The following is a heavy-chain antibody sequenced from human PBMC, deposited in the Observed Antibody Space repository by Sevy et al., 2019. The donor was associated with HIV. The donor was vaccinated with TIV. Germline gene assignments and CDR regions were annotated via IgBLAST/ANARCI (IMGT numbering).Heavy chain of an antibody. J-gene: IGHJ4*02. CDR1: GFIFSDRY. CDR2: ITSNGNTI. D-gene: IGHD3-10*01. Sequence: GGSLRLSCAASGFIFSDRYMNWIRQAPGKGLEWIAYITSNGNTIYYADSVKGRFTISRDNAKNSLFLQMNSLRAEDTAVYYCAKEVSEHSYSDYWGQGTLVTVSS. V-gene: IGHV3-11*01. CDR3: AKEVSEHSYSDY.